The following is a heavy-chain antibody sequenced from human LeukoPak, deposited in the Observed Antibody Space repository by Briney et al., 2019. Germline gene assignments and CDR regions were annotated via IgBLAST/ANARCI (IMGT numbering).Heavy chain of an antibody. CDR1: GGSISSYY. CDR2: IYYSGST. CDR3: ARVHYGSGIEY. Sequence: SETLSLTCTVSGGSISSYYWSWIRQPPGRGLEWIGYIYYSGSTNYNPSLKSRVTISVDTSKNQFSLKLSSVTAADTAVYYCARVHYGSGIEYWGQGTLVTVSS. V-gene: IGHV4-59*01. J-gene: IGHJ4*02. D-gene: IGHD3-10*01.